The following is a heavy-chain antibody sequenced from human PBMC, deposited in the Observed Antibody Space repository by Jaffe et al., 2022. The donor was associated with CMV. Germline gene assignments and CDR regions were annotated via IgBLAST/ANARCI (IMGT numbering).Heavy chain of an antibody. D-gene: IGHD4-17*01. V-gene: IGHV4-39*01. CDR1: GGSISSSSYY. Sequence: QLQLQESGPGLVKPSETLSLICTVSGGSISSSSYYWGWVRQPPGKGLEWIGTIYYSGRTYYNPSLKSRVTISVDTSKNQFSLKLSSVTAADTAVYYCARLDVYYGGNSGYFDYWGQGTLVTVSS. CDR2: IYYSGRT. CDR3: ARLDVYYGGNSGYFDY. J-gene: IGHJ4*02.